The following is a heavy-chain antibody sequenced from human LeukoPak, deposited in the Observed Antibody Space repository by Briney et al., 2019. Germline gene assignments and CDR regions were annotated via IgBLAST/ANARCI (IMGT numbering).Heavy chain of an antibody. Sequence: SETLSLTCTVSGGSISSYYWSWIRQPPGKGLEWIGYIYYSGSTNYNPSLKSRVTIPVDTSKNQFSLKLSSVTAADTAVYYCASAGIAVAGTNYFDYWGQGTLVTVSS. J-gene: IGHJ4*02. CDR1: GGSISSYY. D-gene: IGHD6-19*01. CDR3: ASAGIAVAGTNYFDY. CDR2: IYYSGST. V-gene: IGHV4-59*01.